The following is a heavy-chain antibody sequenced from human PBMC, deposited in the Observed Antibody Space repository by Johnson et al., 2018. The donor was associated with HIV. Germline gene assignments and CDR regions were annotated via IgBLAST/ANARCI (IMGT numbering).Heavy chain of an antibody. CDR2: IYSGGNT. Sequence: QVQLVESGGGVVQPGRSLRLSCAASGFTFSSYGMHWVRQSPGKGLEWVSVIYSGGNTYYADSVTGRFTISRDNSRTTLYLQMNSLRVEDTAVYYCAKEAPDRWELLIWAAFDMWGQGTMVTVSS. CDR3: AKEAPDRWELLIWAAFDM. CDR1: GFTFSSYG. D-gene: IGHD1-26*01. V-gene: IGHV3-NL1*01. J-gene: IGHJ3*02.